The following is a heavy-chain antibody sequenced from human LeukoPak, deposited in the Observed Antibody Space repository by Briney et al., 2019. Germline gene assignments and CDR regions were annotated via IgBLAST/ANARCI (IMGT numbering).Heavy chain of an antibody. Sequence: SETLSLTCTVSGGSISSYYWSWIRQPPGKGPEWIGYIYYSGSTNYNPSLKSRVAISVDTSKNQFSLKLSSVTAADTAVYYCARRGPCTNGVCCEWCDYYYYMDVWGKGTTVTVSS. V-gene: IGHV4-59*08. CDR3: ARRGPCTNGVCCEWCDYYYYMDV. CDR2: IYYSGST. D-gene: IGHD2-8*01. J-gene: IGHJ6*03. CDR1: GGSISSYY.